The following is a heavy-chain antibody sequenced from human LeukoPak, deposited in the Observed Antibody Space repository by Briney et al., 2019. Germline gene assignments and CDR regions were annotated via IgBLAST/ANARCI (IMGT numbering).Heavy chain of an antibody. Sequence: GGSLRLSCAASGLTFSDSWMSWVRQTPGKGLEWVANIKHDGSEKYYVDSVKGRFAISRDNAKNSLYLQMNSLRAEDTAVYYCARTYFCFDYWGQGILVTVSA. CDR2: IKHDGSEK. D-gene: IGHD2-21*01. CDR1: GLTFSDSW. J-gene: IGHJ4*02. CDR3: ARTYFCFDY. V-gene: IGHV3-7*05.